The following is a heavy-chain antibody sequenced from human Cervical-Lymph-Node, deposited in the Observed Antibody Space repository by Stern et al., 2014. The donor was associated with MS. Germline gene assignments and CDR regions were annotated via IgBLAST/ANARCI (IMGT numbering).Heavy chain of an antibody. J-gene: IGHJ6*02. CDR1: GFTVGNHY. CDR2: IYSGGRT. Sequence: EVQLVESGGDLIQPGGSLRLSCAASGFTVGNHYMTWVRQAPRKGLEWVSVIYSGGRTYYADSVKGRFTISRDSSKNTVYLQMNSLRAEDTAVYYCARHPHEDVWGQGTTVTVSS. V-gene: IGHV3-53*01. CDR3: ARHPHEDV.